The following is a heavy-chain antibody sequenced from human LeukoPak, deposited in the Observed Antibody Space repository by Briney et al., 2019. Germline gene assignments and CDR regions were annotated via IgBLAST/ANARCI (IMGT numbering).Heavy chain of an antibody. CDR3: ARADSGSTWYYFDS. V-gene: IGHV4-30-4*01. CDR1: GGSISSGDYN. D-gene: IGHD6-13*01. CDR2: IYYSGNT. Sequence: PSETLSLTCTVSGGSISSGDYNWSWFRQPPGKGLEWIGYIYYSGNTYYNPSLKSRLTISVDTSKNQFSLKLSFVTAADTAVYYCARADSGSTWYYFDSWGQGTLVTVSS. J-gene: IGHJ4*02.